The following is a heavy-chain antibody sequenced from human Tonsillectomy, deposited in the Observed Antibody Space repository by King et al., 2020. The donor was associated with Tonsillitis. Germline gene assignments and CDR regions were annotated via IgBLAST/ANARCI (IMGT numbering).Heavy chain of an antibody. CDR2: ISGSGGST. J-gene: IGHJ5*02. CDR1: GFTFSSYA. Sequence: VQLVESGGGLVQPGGSLRLSCAASGFTFSSYAMSWVRQAPGKGLEWVSAISGSGGSTYYADSVKGRFTISRDNSKNTLYLQMNSLRAEDTAVYYCATLLAGVDKAMVSDWFDPWGQGTLVTVSS. CDR3: ATLLAGVDKAMVSDWFDP. D-gene: IGHD5-18*01. V-gene: IGHV3-23*04.